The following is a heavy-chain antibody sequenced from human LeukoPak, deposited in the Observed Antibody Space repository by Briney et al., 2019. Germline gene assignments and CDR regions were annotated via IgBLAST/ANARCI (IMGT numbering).Heavy chain of an antibody. CDR2: IIPIFGTA. Sequence: SAKVSCKASVGTFSSYAISWVRQARGQGLEWMGGIIPIFGTANYAQKFQGRVTITADESTSTAYMELSSLRSEDTAVYYCARAPYYDFWSGAAPDYYYYGMDVWGQGTTVTVSS. D-gene: IGHD3-3*01. CDR3: ARAPYYDFWSGAAPDYYYYGMDV. J-gene: IGHJ6*02. V-gene: IGHV1-69*13. CDR1: VGTFSSYA.